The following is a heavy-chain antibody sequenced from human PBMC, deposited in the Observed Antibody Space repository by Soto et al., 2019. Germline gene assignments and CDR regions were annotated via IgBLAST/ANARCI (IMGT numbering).Heavy chain of an antibody. J-gene: IGHJ4*01. CDR3: AREVAPITTDY. D-gene: IGHD3-22*01. Sequence: GGSLRLSCIASGFTFRTHAMHWVRQAPGKGLDWVAAISYDGSNKYYADSVKGRFTISRDNSKDTLYLQMNSLRAEDTAVYYCAREVAPITTDYWGHVTLVTVSS. CDR2: ISYDGSNK. CDR1: GFTFRTHA. V-gene: IGHV3-30-3*01.